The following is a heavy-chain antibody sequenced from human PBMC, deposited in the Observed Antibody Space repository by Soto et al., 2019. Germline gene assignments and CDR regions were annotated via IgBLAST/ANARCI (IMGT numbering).Heavy chain of an antibody. CDR2: INPSGGST. CDR3: ASAMIVVVNSFKH. Sequence: QVQLVQSGAEVKKPGASVKVSCKASGYTFTSYYMHWVRQAPGQGLEWMGIINPSGGSTSYAQKFPGRVTMTRDMSTSTDYMEFSRLRSEDTAVYYCASAMIVVVNSFKHWGKGPLVTVSS. J-gene: IGHJ4*02. CDR1: GYTFTSYY. D-gene: IGHD3-22*01. V-gene: IGHV1-46*01.